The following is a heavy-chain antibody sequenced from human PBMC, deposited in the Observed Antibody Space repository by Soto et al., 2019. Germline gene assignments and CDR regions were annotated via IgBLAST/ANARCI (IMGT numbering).Heavy chain of an antibody. D-gene: IGHD3-22*01. CDR3: ARAIDSSGYPYFDY. CDR1: GFTVSSNY. CDR2: IYSGGST. V-gene: IGHV3-53*01. Sequence: GGSLRLSCAASGFTVSSNYMSWVRQAPGKGLEWVSVIYSGGSTYYADSVKGRFTISRDNSKNTLYLQMNSLRAEDTAVYYCARAIDSSGYPYFDYWGQGTLVTVSS. J-gene: IGHJ4*02.